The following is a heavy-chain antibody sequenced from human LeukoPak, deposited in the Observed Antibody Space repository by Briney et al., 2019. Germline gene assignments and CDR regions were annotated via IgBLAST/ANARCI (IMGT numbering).Heavy chain of an antibody. CDR2: IYYSGST. CDR1: GGSISSGGYY. D-gene: IGHD4-17*01. CDR3: ASIYGDRRYDAFDI. J-gene: IGHJ3*02. V-gene: IGHV4-31*03. Sequence: PSETLSLTCTVSGGSISSGGYYWSWVRQHPGKGLEWIGYIYYSGSTYYNPSLKSRVTISVDTSKNQFSLKLSSETAADTAVYYCASIYGDRRYDAFDIWGQGTMVTVSS.